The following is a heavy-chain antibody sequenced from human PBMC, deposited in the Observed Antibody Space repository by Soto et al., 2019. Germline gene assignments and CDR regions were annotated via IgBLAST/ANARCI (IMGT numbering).Heavy chain of an antibody. CDR3: ASLGFYDIFGPYYFDY. CDR2: INSDGSST. Sequence: EVQLVESGGGLVQPGGSLRLSCAASGFTFRSYWMHWVRQAPGKGLVWVSRINSDGSSTSYADSVKGRFTISRDNAKNTLYLQMNSLRAEDTAVYYCASLGFYDIFGPYYFDYWGQGTLVTVSS. V-gene: IGHV3-74*01. J-gene: IGHJ4*02. CDR1: GFTFRSYW. D-gene: IGHD3-9*01.